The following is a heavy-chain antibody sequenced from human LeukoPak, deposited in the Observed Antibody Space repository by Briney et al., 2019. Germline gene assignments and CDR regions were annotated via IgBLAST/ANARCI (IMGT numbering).Heavy chain of an antibody. V-gene: IGHV1-8*01. D-gene: IGHD2-2*01. Sequence: EASVKVSCKASGYTFTSYDINWVRQATGQGLEWMGWMNPNSGNTGYAQKFQGRVTMTRNTSISTAYMELSSLRSEDTAVYYCARVSNQLLEYYYYGMDVWGRGTTVTVSS. CDR2: MNPNSGNT. CDR3: ARVSNQLLEYYYYGMDV. CDR1: GYTFTSYD. J-gene: IGHJ6*02.